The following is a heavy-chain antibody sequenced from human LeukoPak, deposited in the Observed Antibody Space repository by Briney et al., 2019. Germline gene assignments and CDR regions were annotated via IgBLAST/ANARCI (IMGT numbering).Heavy chain of an antibody. J-gene: IGHJ4*02. Sequence: SVKVSCKASGGTFSSYAISWVRQAPGEGLEWMGRIIPIFGTANYAQKFQGRVTITRNTSISTAYMELSSLRSEDTAVYYCARGLRDIVVVPAARHAYYFDYWGQGTLVTVSS. CDR2: IIPIFGTA. CDR1: GGTFSSYA. D-gene: IGHD2-2*01. V-gene: IGHV1-69*05. CDR3: ARGLRDIVVVPAARHAYYFDY.